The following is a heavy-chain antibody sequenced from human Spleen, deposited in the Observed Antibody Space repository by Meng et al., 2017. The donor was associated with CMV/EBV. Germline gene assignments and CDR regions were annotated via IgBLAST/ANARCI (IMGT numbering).Heavy chain of an antibody. D-gene: IGHD4-23*01. CDR2: IEWNGHTK. CDR1: GFTFDDYG. Sequence: GESLKISCAASGFTFDDYGMNWVRQVPGKGLEWVSGIEWNGHTKGYGESVKGRFTISRDNAKNTLYLQMNSLRAEDTAVYYCARGFGGNSPNYWGQGTLVTVS. J-gene: IGHJ4*02. CDR3: ARGFGGNSPNY. V-gene: IGHV3-20*04.